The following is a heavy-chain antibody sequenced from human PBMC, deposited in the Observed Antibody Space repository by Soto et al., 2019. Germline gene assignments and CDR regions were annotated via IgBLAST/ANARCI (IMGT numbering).Heavy chain of an antibody. J-gene: IGHJ5*02. CDR2: IYWDDN. CDR1: GFSLSTSAVG. Sequence: ITLKESGPTLVKPTQTLTLTCTFSGFSLSTSAVGVGWIRQPPGKALEWLALIYWDDNRYSPSLKSRLTIXKXXSQNHMVLTMTNMDPVDTATYYCGYIYYNSGRWDAWGQGTLVTVSS. D-gene: IGHD3-10*01. V-gene: IGHV2-5*01. CDR3: GYIYYNSGRWDA.